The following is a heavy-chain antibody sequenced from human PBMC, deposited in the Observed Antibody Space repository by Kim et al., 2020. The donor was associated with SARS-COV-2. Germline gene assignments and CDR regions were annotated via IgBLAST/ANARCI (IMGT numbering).Heavy chain of an antibody. Sequence: SETLSLTCTVSGGSISSYYWSWIRQPPGKGLEWIGYIYYSGSTNYNPSLKSRVTISVDTSKNQFSLKLSSVTAADTAVYYCARHVDYDILTGYDYFQHWG. CDR2: IYYSGST. CDR3: ARHVDYDILTGYDYFQH. CDR1: GGSISSYY. D-gene: IGHD3-9*01. V-gene: IGHV4-59*08. J-gene: IGHJ1*01.